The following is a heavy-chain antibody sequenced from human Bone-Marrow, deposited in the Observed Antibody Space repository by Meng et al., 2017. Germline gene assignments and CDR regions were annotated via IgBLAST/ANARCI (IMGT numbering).Heavy chain of an antibody. CDR1: GCSISSYY. V-gene: IGHV4-59*01. CDR3: AIGPGYSRVWYGTFFDY. J-gene: IGHJ4*02. D-gene: IGHD6-19*01. Sequence: SETLSLTFTVSGCSISSYYWSWIGQPPGKGLEWIGYIYYSGSTNYNPSLKSRVTISVDTSKTPFSLKLSSVTAEDTAVYYCAIGPGYSRVWYGTFFDYWGQGTLVTVSS. CDR2: IYYSGST.